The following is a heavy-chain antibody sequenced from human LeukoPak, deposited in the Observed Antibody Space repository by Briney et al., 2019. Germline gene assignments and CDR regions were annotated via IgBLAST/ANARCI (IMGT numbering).Heavy chain of an antibody. CDR1: GFTFSSYS. V-gene: IGHV3-21*01. D-gene: IGHD4-17*01. J-gene: IGHJ4*02. CDR2: ISSSSSYI. Sequence: GGPLRLSCAASGFTFSSYSMNWVRQAPGKGLEWVSSISSSSSYIYYADSVKGRFTISRDDAKNSLYLQMNSLRAEDTAVYYCARDLDYGDYAYIDYWGQGTLVTVSS. CDR3: ARDLDYGDYAYIDY.